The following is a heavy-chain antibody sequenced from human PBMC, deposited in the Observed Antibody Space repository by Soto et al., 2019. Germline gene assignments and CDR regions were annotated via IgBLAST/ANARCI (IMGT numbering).Heavy chain of an antibody. CDR1: GGTFSSYA. CDR3: ARSLPQDIVLMVYAIPGWFDP. D-gene: IGHD2-8*01. CDR2: IIPIFGTA. J-gene: IGHJ5*02. Sequence: SVKFSCKASGGTFSSYAISWVRQAPGQGLEWMAGIIPIFGTANYAQKVQGRVTITADESTSTAYMELSSLRSEDTAVYYCARSLPQDIVLMVYAIPGWFDPWGQGTLVTGSS. V-gene: IGHV1-69*13.